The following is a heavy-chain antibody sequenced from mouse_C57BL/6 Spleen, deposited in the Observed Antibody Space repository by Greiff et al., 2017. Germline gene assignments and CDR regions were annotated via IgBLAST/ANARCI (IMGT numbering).Heavy chain of an antibody. CDR3: ARTLYYGSSQGDY. J-gene: IGHJ4*01. CDR1: GYTFTGYW. Sequence: QVQLKESGAELMKPGASVKLSCKATGYTFTGYWIEWVKQRPGHGLEWIGEILPGSGSTNYTEKFKGKATFTADTSSNTAYMQLSSLTTEDSAIYYCARTLYYGSSQGDYWGQGTAVTVSS. V-gene: IGHV1-9*01. D-gene: IGHD1-1*01. CDR2: ILPGSGST.